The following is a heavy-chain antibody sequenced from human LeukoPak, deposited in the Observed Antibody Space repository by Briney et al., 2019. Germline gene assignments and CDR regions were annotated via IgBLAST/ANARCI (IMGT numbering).Heavy chain of an antibody. V-gene: IGHV1-18*01. CDR1: GYTFTSYG. J-gene: IGHJ3*02. Sequence: GASVKVSCKASGYTFTSYGISWVRQAPGQGLEWMGWISAYNGNTNYAQKLQGRVTMTTDTSTSTAYMELRSLRSDDTAVYYCAREGPDVDTAMARDAFDIWGQGTMVTVSS. CDR2: ISAYNGNT. D-gene: IGHD5-18*01. CDR3: AREGPDVDTAMARDAFDI.